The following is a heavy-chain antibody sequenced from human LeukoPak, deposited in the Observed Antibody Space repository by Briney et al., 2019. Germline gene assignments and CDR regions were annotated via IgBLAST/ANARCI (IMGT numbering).Heavy chain of an antibody. D-gene: IGHD6-25*01. J-gene: IGHJ4*02. V-gene: IGHV3-11*04. CDR3: AREGGPGSARGYYDY. CDR1: GFTFSDYY. CDR2: ISSSSSTI. Sequence: GGSLRLSCAASGFTFSDYYMNWVRQAPGKGLEWVSYISSSSSTIFSADSVKGRFTISRDNAKNSLYLQMNSLRAEDTAVYHCAREGGPGSARGYYDYWGQGTLVTVSS.